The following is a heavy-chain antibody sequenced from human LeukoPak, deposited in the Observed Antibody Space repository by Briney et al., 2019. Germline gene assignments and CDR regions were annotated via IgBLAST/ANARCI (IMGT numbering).Heavy chain of an antibody. Sequence: GGSLRLSCAASGFTFSSYWMSWVRQAPGKGLEWVANIKQDGSEKYYVDSVKGRFTISRDNAKNSLYLQMNSLRAEDTAVYYCARDFQSYYDSPTGAFDIWGQGTMVTVSS. CDR2: IKQDGSEK. CDR1: GFTFSSYW. J-gene: IGHJ3*02. CDR3: ARDFQSYYDSPTGAFDI. D-gene: IGHD3-22*01. V-gene: IGHV3-7*01.